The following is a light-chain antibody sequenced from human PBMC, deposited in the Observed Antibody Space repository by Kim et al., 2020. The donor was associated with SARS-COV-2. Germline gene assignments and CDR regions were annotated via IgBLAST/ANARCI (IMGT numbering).Light chain of an antibody. CDR3: QAWDSTGI. CDR2: QDN. CDR1: KWGNKF. V-gene: IGLV3-1*01. J-gene: IGLJ2*01. Sequence: VSAAAGQTASITCYGDKWGNKFASWYQKKRGQSPVLVIYQDNRRPSGIPERFSGYNSGNTAAMTISGTLVMDEADYYCQAWDSTGIFGGGTQLTVL.